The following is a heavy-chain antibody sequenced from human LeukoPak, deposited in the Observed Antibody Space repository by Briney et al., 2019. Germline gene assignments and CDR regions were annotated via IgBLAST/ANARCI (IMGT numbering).Heavy chain of an antibody. CDR1: GGSISSSSYY. V-gene: IGHV4-39*01. CDR2: IYYSGST. Sequence: SETLSLTCTVSGGSISSSSYYWGWIRQPPGKGLEWIGSIYYSGSTYDNPSLKGRVTISVDTSKNQFSLKLSSVTAADTAVYYCARPNSPPRGYSYGYYDAFDIWGQGTMVTVSS. CDR3: ARPNSPPRGYSYGYYDAFDI. D-gene: IGHD5-18*01. J-gene: IGHJ3*02.